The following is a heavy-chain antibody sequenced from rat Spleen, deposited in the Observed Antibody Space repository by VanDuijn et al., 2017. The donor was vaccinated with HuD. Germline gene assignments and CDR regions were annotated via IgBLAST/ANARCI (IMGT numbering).Heavy chain of an antibody. J-gene: IGHJ3*01. D-gene: IGHD1-12*02. CDR3: ARYYDGTYYQKWFAF. CDR2: ITYSGGT. Sequence: EVQLQESGPGLVKPSQSLALTCSVTGYSITPNYWGRVRKFPGNKMEWIGHITYSGGTIYKPSLKRRISINIDTSKSQLFLQLNSVTTEDTATYYCARYYDGTYYQKWFAFWGQGTLVTVSS. CDR1: GYSITPNY. V-gene: IGHV3-1*01.